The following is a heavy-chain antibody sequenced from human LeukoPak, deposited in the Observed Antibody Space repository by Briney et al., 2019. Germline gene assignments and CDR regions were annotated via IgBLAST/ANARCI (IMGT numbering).Heavy chain of an antibody. Sequence: SETLSLTCTVSGGSIGTYSWNWIRQPAGKGLVWIGRIYSSGSTNYNPSLKSRVTMSVDTSKNQFSLKLSSVTAADTAVYYCARQNSNSWYLDYWGQGTLVTVSS. V-gene: IGHV4-4*07. J-gene: IGHJ4*02. CDR3: ARQNSNSWYLDY. D-gene: IGHD6-13*01. CDR2: IYSSGST. CDR1: GGSIGTYS.